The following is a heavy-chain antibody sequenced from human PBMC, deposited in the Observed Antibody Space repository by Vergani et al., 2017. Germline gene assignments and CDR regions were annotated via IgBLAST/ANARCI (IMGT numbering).Heavy chain of an antibody. CDR2: FSGSGGST. CDR1: GFTFSSYA. D-gene: IGHD1-26*01. CDR3: AKYAYSGSYSDY. J-gene: IGHJ4*02. V-gene: IGHV3-23*01. Sequence: EVQLLESGGGLVQPGGSLRLSCAASGFTFSSYAMSWVRQAPGKGLEWVSAFSGSGGSTYYADSVKCRFTISRDNSKNTLYLQMNSLRAEDTAVYYCAKYAYSGSYSDYWGQGTLVTVSS.